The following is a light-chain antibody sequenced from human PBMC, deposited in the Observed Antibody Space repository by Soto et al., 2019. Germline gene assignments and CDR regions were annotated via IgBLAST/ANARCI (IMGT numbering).Light chain of an antibody. CDR3: QQLSNWPPLFT. J-gene: IGKJ3*01. CDR2: DAS. V-gene: IGKV3-11*01. CDR1: QSVSSY. Sequence: EIVLPKSPATLSLSPGERATIACRASQSVSSYLAWYQQKPGQAPRLLIYDASNRATGNPARFSGSGSGTDFTLTISSLDPEDFAVYYCQQLSNWPPLFTFGPGTKVDIK.